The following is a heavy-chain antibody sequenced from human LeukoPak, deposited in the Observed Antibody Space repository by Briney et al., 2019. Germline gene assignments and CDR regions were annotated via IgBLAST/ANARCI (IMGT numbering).Heavy chain of an antibody. CDR3: ARGGSYGGYHSY. CDR1: GFSFSTYG. Sequence: PGGSLRLSCVGTGFSFSTYGMTWVRQAPGKGLEWVSLISGTGGSIYYAESVKGRFTISRDNFKNTMYLQMNSLRAEDTALYYCARGGSYGGYHSYWGQGTLVTVSS. J-gene: IGHJ4*02. D-gene: IGHD4-23*01. V-gene: IGHV3-23*01. CDR2: ISGTGGSI.